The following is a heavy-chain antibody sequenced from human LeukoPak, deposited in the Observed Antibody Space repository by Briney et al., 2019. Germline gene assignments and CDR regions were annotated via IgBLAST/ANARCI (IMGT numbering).Heavy chain of an antibody. CDR1: GFTFSSYS. V-gene: IGHV3-48*01. CDR2: ISGTSNTI. CDR3: ANAPFFAAYFQD. Sequence: PGGSLRLSCVGSGFTFSSYSMNWVRQAPGKGLEWVSYISGTSNTIYYADSVKGRFTVSRDNAKNSLYLQMNSLRAEDTAVYYCANAPFFAAYFQDWGQGTLVTVSS. J-gene: IGHJ1*01. D-gene: IGHD2/OR15-2a*01.